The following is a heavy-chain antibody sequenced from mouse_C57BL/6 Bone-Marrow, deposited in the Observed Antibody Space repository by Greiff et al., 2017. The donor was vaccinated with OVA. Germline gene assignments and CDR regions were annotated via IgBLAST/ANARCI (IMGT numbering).Heavy chain of an antibody. D-gene: IGHD2-1*01. Sequence: EVKLVESGPGLVKPSQSLSLTCSVTGYSITSGYYWNWIRQFPGNKLEWMGYISYDGSNNYNPSLKNRISITRDTAKNQLFLKLKSVTTEDTATYYCARDRCCNYEYFDYWGQGTTLTVSS. CDR3: ARDRCCNYEYFDY. V-gene: IGHV3-6*01. CDR1: GYSITSGYY. CDR2: ISYDGSN. J-gene: IGHJ2*01.